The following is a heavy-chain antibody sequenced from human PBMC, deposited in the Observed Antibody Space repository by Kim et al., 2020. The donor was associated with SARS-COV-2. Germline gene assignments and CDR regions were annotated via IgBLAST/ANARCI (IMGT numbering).Heavy chain of an antibody. CDR1: GGSISSYN. J-gene: IGHJ4*01. CDR3: GRGTGRLAVE. Sequence: SETLSLTCTVSGGSISSYNWSWSWQPKGKGVEWIGYNYYSEGTNYNSSLKRQVTITVDTSTNQFYLYLGSVNVAPTAGYLCGRGTGRLAVEWGHGTL. V-gene: IGHV4-59*13. D-gene: IGHD6-19*01. CDR2: NYYSEGT.